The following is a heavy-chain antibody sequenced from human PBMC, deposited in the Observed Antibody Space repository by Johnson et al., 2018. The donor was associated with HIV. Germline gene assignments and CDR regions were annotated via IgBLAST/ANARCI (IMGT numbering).Heavy chain of an antibody. CDR1: GFTFDDYG. J-gene: IGHJ3*02. CDR3: ARLCRYYDSSSYTDAFDI. V-gene: IGHV3-20*04. D-gene: IGHD3-22*01. Sequence: MLLVESGGGVVRPGGSLRLSCTVAGFTFDDYGMSWVRQAPGKGLEWVSGINWTGGSTGYGDSVKGRFTISGDNAKNSLYLQMNSLRAEDTALYYCARLCRYYDSSSYTDAFDIWGQGTMVTVSS. CDR2: INWTGGST.